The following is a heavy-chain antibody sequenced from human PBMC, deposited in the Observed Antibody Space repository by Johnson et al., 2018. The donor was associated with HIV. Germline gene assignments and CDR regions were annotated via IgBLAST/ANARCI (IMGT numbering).Heavy chain of an antibody. V-gene: IGHV3-33*03. CDR1: GFTFSSYG. D-gene: IGHD5/OR15-5a*01. Sequence: QVQLVESGGGVVQPGRSLRLSCAASGFTFSSYGMHWVRQAPGKGLEWVAVIWYDGSNKYYADSVKGRFTISRDNAKNTLYLQMNSLRAEDTAVYYCALYPPDAFDIWGQGTMVTVSS. CDR3: ALYPPDAFDI. CDR2: IWYDGSNK. J-gene: IGHJ3*02.